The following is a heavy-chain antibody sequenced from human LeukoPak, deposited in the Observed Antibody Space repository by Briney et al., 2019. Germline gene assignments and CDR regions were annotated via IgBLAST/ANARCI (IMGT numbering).Heavy chain of an antibody. CDR1: GGTFSSYA. CDR2: IIPIFGTA. V-gene: IGHV1-69*05. CDR3: ARVQGHSYSSSTITSYYYGMDV. J-gene: IGHJ6*02. D-gene: IGHD6-13*01. Sequence: GSSVKVSCKASGGTFSSYAISWVRQAPGQGLEWMGGIIPIFGTANYAQKFQGRVTITTDESASTAYMELSSLRSEDTAVYYCARVQGHSYSSSTITSYYYGMDVWGQGTTVTVSS.